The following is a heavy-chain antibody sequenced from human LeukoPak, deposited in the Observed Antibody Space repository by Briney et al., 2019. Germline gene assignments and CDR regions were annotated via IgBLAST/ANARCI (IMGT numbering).Heavy chain of an antibody. CDR3: AREKAADGLDSFDY. J-gene: IGHJ4*02. V-gene: IGHV4-59*12. Sequence: SESLTLTCTASGFTISSYCLSWVRRAPGKGLEWVWYIYYSGSTNYYPSLKSRVTISLDNSKNKFSLKLNSVTAEDTAVDYCAREKAADGLDSFDYWGQRTLVTVSS. D-gene: IGHD6-13*01. CDR1: GFTISSYC. CDR2: IYYSGST.